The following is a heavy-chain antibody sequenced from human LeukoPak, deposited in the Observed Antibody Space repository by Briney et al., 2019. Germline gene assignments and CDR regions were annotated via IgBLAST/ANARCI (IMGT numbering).Heavy chain of an antibody. J-gene: IGHJ4*02. Sequence: SETLSLTCTASGYFISSGYYWGWIRQPPGKGLEWIGSIYHSGSTYYNPSVKSRVTISGDTSKNHLSLQLSTLTAADTAVYYCAGAVDLWSGRGRFDYWCQATLVTISS. V-gene: IGHV4-38-2*02. CDR1: GYFISSGYY. CDR2: IYHSGST. D-gene: IGHD3-3*01. CDR3: AGAVDLWSGRGRFDY.